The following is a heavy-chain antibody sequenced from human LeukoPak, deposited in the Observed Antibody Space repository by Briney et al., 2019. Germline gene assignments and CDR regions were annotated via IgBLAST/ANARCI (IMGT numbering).Heavy chain of an antibody. J-gene: IGHJ4*02. CDR1: GFTFTSFS. D-gene: IGHD6-6*01. Sequence: GGSLRLSCAASGFTFTSFSFNWVRQAPGKGLEWVSSISSSGSYIYYADSVMGRFTISRDNAKNSLYLQMNSLTAEDTAVYYCARAEYTYGPRGFDFWGQGTLVTVSS. V-gene: IGHV3-21*01. CDR2: ISSSGSYI. CDR3: ARAEYTYGPRGFDF.